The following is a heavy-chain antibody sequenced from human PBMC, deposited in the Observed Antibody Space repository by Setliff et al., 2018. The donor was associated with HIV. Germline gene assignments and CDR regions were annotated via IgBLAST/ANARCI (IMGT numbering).Heavy chain of an antibody. D-gene: IGHD5-12*01. V-gene: IGHV4-59*11. Sequence: FTCTVSGGSISSHYWSWVRQPPGKGLEWIGYIYNSGYSNSKPSLKSRVTMSLDTSKNQFSLELTSVTAADTAVYFCARGDGYRSNDAYYDTGMDVWGQGITVTVSS. CDR3: ARGDGYRSNDAYYDTGMDV. CDR2: IYNSGYS. J-gene: IGHJ6*02. CDR1: GGSISSHY.